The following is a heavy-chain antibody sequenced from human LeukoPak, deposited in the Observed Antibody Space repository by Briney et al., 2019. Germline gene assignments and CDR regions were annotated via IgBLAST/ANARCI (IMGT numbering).Heavy chain of an antibody. Sequence: SVKVSCKASGGTFSSYAISWVRQAPGQGLEWMGGIIPTFGTANYAQKFQGRVTITADESTSTAYMELSSLRSEDTAVYYCASPLGRWLQFPRFDYWGQGTLVTVSS. D-gene: IGHD5-24*01. CDR3: ASPLGRWLQFPRFDY. CDR1: GGTFSSYA. V-gene: IGHV1-69*01. CDR2: IIPTFGTA. J-gene: IGHJ4*02.